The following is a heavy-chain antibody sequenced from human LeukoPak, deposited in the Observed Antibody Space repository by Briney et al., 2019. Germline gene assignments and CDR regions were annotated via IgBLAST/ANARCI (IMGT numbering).Heavy chain of an antibody. Sequence: GASVKVSCKASGYTFTSYYMHWVRQAPGQGLEWMGIINPSGGSTSYAQKFQGRVTMTRDMSTSTVYMELSSLRSDDTAVYYCARVDAGLGMAVAGFLDYWGQGTLVTVSS. CDR2: INPSGGST. CDR3: ARVDAGLGMAVAGFLDY. V-gene: IGHV1-46*01. J-gene: IGHJ4*02. CDR1: GYTFTSYY. D-gene: IGHD6-19*01.